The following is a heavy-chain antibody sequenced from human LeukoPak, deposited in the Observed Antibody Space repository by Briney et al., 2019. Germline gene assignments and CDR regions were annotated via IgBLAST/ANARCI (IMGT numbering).Heavy chain of an antibody. D-gene: IGHD5/OR15-5a*01. J-gene: IGHJ4*02. Sequence: PGGSLRLSCAASGFTFSNYWMHWVRQAPGKGLVWVSRINSDGSSTSYADSVKGRFTISRDNAKNSLYLQMNSLRAEDTAVYYCARQVISTPPDYWGQGTLVTVSS. V-gene: IGHV3-74*01. CDR3: ARQVISTPPDY. CDR2: INSDGSST. CDR1: GFTFSNYW.